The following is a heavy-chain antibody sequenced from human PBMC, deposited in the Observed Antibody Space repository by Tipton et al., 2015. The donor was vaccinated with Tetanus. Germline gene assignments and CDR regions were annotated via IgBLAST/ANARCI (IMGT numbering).Heavy chain of an antibody. V-gene: IGHV4-59*01. J-gene: IGHJ5*02. CDR2: IYYSGST. CDR3: ARGPSVAYCSGGSCPVWFDP. D-gene: IGHD2-15*01. Sequence: GLVKPSETLSLTCSVSGGSLSTYFWTWIRQPPGKGLEWIGYIYYSGSTNYNPSLKSRVTISVDTSKNQFSLKLSSVTAADTAVYYCARGPSVAYCSGGSCPVWFDPWGQGTLVTVSS. CDR1: GGSLSTYF.